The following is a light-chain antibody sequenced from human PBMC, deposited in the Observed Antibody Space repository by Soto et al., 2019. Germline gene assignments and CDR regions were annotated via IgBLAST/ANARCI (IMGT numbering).Light chain of an antibody. CDR2: GAS. CDR3: EQYNNWPRT. Sequence: EIVMTQSPATLSVSPGERATLSCRASQSVSSNLAWYQQKPGQAPSLLIYGASIRATGIPARFSGSGSWTEFTLTISSLQSEDFAVYYCEQYNNWPRTFGQGTKVEIK. V-gene: IGKV3D-15*01. J-gene: IGKJ1*01. CDR1: QSVSSN.